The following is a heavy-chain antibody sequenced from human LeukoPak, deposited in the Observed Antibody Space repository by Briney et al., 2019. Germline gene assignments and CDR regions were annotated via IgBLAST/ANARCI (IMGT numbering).Heavy chain of an antibody. J-gene: IGHJ4*02. D-gene: IGHD3-10*01. CDR3: ARDTTRTSRWFGELTTPLYS. CDR2: INHSGST. Sequence: PSETLSLTCAVYGGSFSGYYWSWIRQPPGKGLEWIGEINHSGSTNYNPSLKSRVTISVDTSKNQFSLKLSSVTAADTAVYYCARDTTRTSRWFGELTTPLYSWGQGTLVTVSS. V-gene: IGHV4-34*01. CDR1: GGSFSGYY.